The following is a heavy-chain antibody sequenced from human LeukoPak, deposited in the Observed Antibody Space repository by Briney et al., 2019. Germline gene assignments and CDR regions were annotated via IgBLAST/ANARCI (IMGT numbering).Heavy chain of an antibody. D-gene: IGHD6-6*01. CDR2: IYPGDSDT. V-gene: IGHV5-51*01. Sequence: GESLKISCKGSGYSFTNYWIGWVRQMPGKGLEWMGIIYPGDSDTRYSPSFRGQVTISADKSISTAYLQWSSLKASDTAMYYCARRLRIAAQTFDYWGQGTLVTVSS. CDR1: GYSFTNYW. J-gene: IGHJ4*02. CDR3: ARRLRIAAQTFDY.